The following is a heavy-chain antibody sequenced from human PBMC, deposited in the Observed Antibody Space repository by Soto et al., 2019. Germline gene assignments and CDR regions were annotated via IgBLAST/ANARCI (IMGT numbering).Heavy chain of an antibody. D-gene: IGHD3-16*02. J-gene: IGHJ4*02. V-gene: IGHV3-23*01. CDR1: GFTFSSYA. Sequence: LRLSCAASGFTFSSYAMSWVRQAPGKGLEWVSAISGSGGSTYYADSVKGRFTISRDNSKNTLYLQMNSLRAEDTAVYYCAKVPHDYVWGSYRFDYWGQGTLVTVSS. CDR2: ISGSGGST. CDR3: AKVPHDYVWGSYRFDY.